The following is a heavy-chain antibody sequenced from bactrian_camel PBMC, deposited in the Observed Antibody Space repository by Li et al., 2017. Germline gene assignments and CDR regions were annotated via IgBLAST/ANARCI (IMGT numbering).Heavy chain of an antibody. J-gene: IGHJ4*01. V-gene: IGHV3S55*01. Sequence: HVQLVESGGGLVQAGGSLRLSCAASGNTYTMAWFRQAPGKEREGVASIWSDGSPLYTASVKGRFTISRDSAKNTLSLQMNSLKPEDTAMYYCAAARWWVDVPLQRTKYNYWGQGTQVTVS. CDR3: AAARWWVDVPLQRTKYNY. D-gene: IGHD3*01. CDR2: IWSDGSP. CDR1: GNTYT.